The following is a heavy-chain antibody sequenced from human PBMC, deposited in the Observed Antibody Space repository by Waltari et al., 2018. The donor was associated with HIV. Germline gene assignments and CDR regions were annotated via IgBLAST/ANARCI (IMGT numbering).Heavy chain of an antibody. CDR2: IKQDGSEQ. J-gene: IGHJ4*02. V-gene: IGHV3-7*01. CDR1: GFTFRASW. Sequence: EVQLVESGGGLVQPGGSLRLSCAASGFTFRASWMSWVRQAPGKGLEWVANIKQDGSEQYYVDSVKGRFTISRDNAKNSLYLQMNSLRADDTAVYYCARPQGGYSYGFNYWGQGTLVTVSS. CDR3: ARPQGGYSYGFNY. D-gene: IGHD5-18*01.